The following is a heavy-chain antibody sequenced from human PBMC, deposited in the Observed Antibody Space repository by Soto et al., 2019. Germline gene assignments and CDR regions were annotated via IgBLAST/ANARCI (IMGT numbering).Heavy chain of an antibody. V-gene: IGHV3-74*01. J-gene: IGHJ4*02. D-gene: IGHD3-22*01. Sequence: GGSLRLSCAASGFTFSSYWMHWVRQAPGKGLVWVSRINTDGSSTTYADSVKGRFAISRDNAKNTLYLQMNSLRAEDTAVYYCARTGYYYDTRGYDFDYWGQGILVTVSS. CDR1: GFTFSSYW. CDR3: ARTGYYYDTRGYDFDY. CDR2: INTDGSST.